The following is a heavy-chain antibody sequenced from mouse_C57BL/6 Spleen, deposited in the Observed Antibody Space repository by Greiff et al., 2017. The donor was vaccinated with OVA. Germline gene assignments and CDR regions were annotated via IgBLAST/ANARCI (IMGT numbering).Heavy chain of an antibody. CDR3: ARSGYYFDY. V-gene: IGHV1-26*01. CDR1: GYTFTDYY. J-gene: IGHJ2*01. Sequence: EVKLQQSGPELVKPGASVKISCKASGYTFTDYYMNWVKQSHGKSLEWIGDINPNNGGTSYNQKFKGKATLTVDKSSSTAYMELRSLTSEDSAVYYCARSGYYFDYWGQGTTLTVSS. CDR2: INPNNGGT.